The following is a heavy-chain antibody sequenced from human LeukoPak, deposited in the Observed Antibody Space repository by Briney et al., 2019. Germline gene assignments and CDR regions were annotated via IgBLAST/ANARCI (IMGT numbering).Heavy chain of an antibody. J-gene: IGHJ3*02. D-gene: IGHD1-26*01. V-gene: IGHV4-61*02. CDR3: ARVGFPFGAFDI. CDR2: IYTSGST. Sequence: PSQTLSLTCTVSGGSISSGSYHWSWIRQPAGKGLEWIGRIYTSGSTNYNPSLKSRVTMSVDTSKNQFSLKLSSVTAADTAVYYRARVGFPFGAFDIWGQGTMVTVSS. CDR1: GGSISSGSYH.